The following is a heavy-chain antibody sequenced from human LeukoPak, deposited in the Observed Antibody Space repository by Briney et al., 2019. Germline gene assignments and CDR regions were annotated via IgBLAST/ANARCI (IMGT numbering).Heavy chain of an antibody. D-gene: IGHD3-10*01. J-gene: IGHJ4*02. CDR2: ISAYNGNT. Sequence: ASVKVSCKASGYTFTSYGISWVRQAPGQGLEWMGWISAYNGNTNYAQKLQGRVTMTTDTYTSTAYMELRSLRSDDTAVYYCAGGLWFGEYPSLSFDYWGRGTLVTVSS. CDR1: GYTFTSYG. V-gene: IGHV1-18*01. CDR3: AGGLWFGEYPSLSFDY.